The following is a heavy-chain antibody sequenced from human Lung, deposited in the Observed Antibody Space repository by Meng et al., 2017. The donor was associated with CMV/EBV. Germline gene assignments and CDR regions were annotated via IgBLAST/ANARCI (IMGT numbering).Heavy chain of an antibody. CDR3: ANRYSGFEDVWYFDY. J-gene: IGHJ4*02. CDR1: GFTLSSYG. CDR2: TRYDGSNT. Sequence: GESLKISCAMSGFTLSSYGMHWVRQAPGKGLEWVAFTRYDGSNTYYADSVKGRFTISRDNSKNTLYLQMNSLRAEDTAVYYCANRYSGFEDVWYFDYWGQGXLVTVSS. D-gene: IGHD5-12*01. V-gene: IGHV3-30*02.